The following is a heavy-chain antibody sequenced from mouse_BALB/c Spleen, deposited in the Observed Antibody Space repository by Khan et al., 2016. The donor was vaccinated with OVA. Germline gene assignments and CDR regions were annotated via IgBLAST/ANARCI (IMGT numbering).Heavy chain of an antibody. CDR3: ARSLYYYYADAMDY. CDR1: GFSITSDYA. Sequence: EVQLVESGPGLVKPSQSLSLTCTVTGFSITSDYAWNWIRQFPGNKLEWMGYISYSGTTSYNPSLKSRISFTRDTSKNQFFLQLNSVTSEDTATYDCARSLYYYYADAMDYWGQGTSVTVSS. J-gene: IGHJ4*01. CDR2: ISYSGTT. V-gene: IGHV3-2*02. D-gene: IGHD2-4*01.